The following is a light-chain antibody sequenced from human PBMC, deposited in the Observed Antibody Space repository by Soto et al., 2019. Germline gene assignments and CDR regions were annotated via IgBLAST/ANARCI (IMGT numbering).Light chain of an antibody. V-gene: IGLV8-61*01. CDR3: VLYMGSGIWV. J-gene: IGLJ3*02. Sequence: QTVVTQEPSFSVSPGGTVTLTCGVSSGSVSTRYYPSWYQQTPGQAPLTLIYSTSTRSSGVPDRFSGSIVGNKAALTISGAHADDESDYYCVLYMGSGIWVFGGGTKLTVL. CDR1: SGSVSTRYY. CDR2: STS.